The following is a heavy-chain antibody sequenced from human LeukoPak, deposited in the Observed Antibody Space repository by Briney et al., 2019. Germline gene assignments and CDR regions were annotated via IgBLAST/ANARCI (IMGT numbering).Heavy chain of an antibody. J-gene: IGHJ4*02. V-gene: IGHV4-39*01. CDR2: IYYSGST. D-gene: IGHD3-22*01. CDR1: GGSVSSSSYY. Sequence: KTSETLSLTCTVSGGSVSSSSYYWGWIRQPPGKGLEWIGSIYYSGSTYYNPSLKSRVTISVDTSKNQFSPKLSSVTAADTAVYYCARLDSSGYYVDYWGQGTLVTVSS. CDR3: ARLDSSGYYVDY.